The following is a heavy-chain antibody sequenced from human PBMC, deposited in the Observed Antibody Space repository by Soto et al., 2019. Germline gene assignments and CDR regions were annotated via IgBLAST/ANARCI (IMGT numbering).Heavy chain of an antibody. D-gene: IGHD3-10*01. CDR1: GGSISNSANH. CDR2: IYYSGGT. V-gene: IGHV4-31*03. CDR3: AKGVRGVPNWFDP. J-gene: IGHJ5*02. Sequence: HVQLQESGPGLVRPSQTLSLSCTVSGGSISNSANHWSWIRQHPGEGLEWIGYIYYSGGTYYSPSLKGRVTMSIDASKNQFSLKLSSVTAADTAVYYCAKGVRGVPNWFDPWGQGTLVTVSA.